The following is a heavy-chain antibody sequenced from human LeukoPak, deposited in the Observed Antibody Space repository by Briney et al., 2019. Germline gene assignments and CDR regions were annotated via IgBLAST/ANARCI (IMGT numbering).Heavy chain of an antibody. CDR3: ARVLYGSGTYYFDY. J-gene: IGHJ4*02. CDR2: IHYSGST. V-gene: IGHV4-61*01. Sequence: SETLSLTCTVSGGSVSSGSNYWSWIRQPPGKGLEWIGYIHYSGSTSHNPALKSRVTISVDTSKNQFSLKLSSVTAASTAVYYCARVLYGSGTYYFDYWGQGTPVTVSS. D-gene: IGHD3-10*01. CDR1: GGSVSSGSNY.